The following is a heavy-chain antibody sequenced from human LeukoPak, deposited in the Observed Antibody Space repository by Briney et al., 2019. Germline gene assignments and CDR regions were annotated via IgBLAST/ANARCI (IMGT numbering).Heavy chain of an antibody. CDR1: GYSISSGYY. J-gene: IGHJ4*02. D-gene: IGHD2-2*01. CDR2: IYHSGST. Sequence: SGTLSLTCAVSGYSISSGYYWGWIRQPPGKGLEWIGSIYHSGSTYYNPSLKSRVTISVDTSKNQFSLKLSSVTAADTAVYYCALGYCSSTSCYENFDYWGQGTLVTVSS. CDR3: ALGYCSSTSCYENFDY. V-gene: IGHV4-38-2*01.